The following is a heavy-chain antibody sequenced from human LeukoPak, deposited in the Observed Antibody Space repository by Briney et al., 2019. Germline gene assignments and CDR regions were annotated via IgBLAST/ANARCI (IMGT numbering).Heavy chain of an antibody. J-gene: IGHJ5*02. Sequence: SETLSLTCTVSGGSISSYYWSWIRQPPGKGLEWIGYIYTSGSTNYNPSLKSRVTISVDTSKNQFSLKLSSVTAADTAVYYCARHSLVRYSSGYNWFDPWGQGTLVTVSS. CDR2: IYTSGST. D-gene: IGHD1-1*01. CDR3: ARHSLVRYSSGYNWFDP. V-gene: IGHV4-4*09. CDR1: GGSISSYY.